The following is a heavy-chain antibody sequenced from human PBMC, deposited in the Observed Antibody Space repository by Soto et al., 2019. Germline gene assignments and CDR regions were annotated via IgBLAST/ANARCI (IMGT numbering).Heavy chain of an antibody. CDR1: GFTFSSYS. J-gene: IGHJ4*02. Sequence: EVQLVESGGGLVKPGGSLRLSCAASGFTFSSYSMNWVRQAPGKGLEWVSSISSSSSYIYYADSVKGRFTISRDNAKNSLYRQMNSLRAEDTAVYYCARDKEAAAGTTGYWGQGTLVTVSS. CDR2: ISSSSSYI. V-gene: IGHV3-21*01. D-gene: IGHD6-13*01. CDR3: ARDKEAAAGTTGY.